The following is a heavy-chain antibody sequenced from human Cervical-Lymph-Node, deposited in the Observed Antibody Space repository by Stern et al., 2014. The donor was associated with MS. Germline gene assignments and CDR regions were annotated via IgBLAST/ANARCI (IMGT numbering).Heavy chain of an antibody. D-gene: IGHD1-26*01. J-gene: IGHJ3*02. CDR3: ARRVGSTNAFDI. V-gene: IGHV4-61*02. Sequence: QLQLQESGPGLVKPSQTLSLTCTVSGGSISSGSYDWSWIRQPAGKGLEWIGRTYTSGKTNYNPSLQSRVTISIDKSNNQFSLNLSSVTAADTAVYYCARRVGSTNAFDIWGQGTMVTVSS. CDR1: GGSISSGSYD. CDR2: TYTSGKT.